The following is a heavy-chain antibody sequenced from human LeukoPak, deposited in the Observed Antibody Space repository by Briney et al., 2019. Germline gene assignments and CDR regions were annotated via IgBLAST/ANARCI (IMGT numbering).Heavy chain of an antibody. CDR1: GGSFSGYY. CDR2: INHSGST. D-gene: IGHD4-17*01. V-gene: IGHV4-34*01. Sequence: SETLSLTCAVYGGSFSGYYWSWIRQPPGKGLEWIGEINHSGSTNYNPSLKSRVTISVDTSKNQFSLKLSSVTAADTAVYYCTRHGRGTVTPDYWGQGTLVTVSS. J-gene: IGHJ4*02. CDR3: TRHGRGTVTPDY.